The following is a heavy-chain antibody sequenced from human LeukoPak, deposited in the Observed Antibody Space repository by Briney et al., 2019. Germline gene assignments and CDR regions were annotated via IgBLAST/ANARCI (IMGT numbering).Heavy chain of an antibody. CDR1: GYTLTELS. CDR2: FDPEDGET. J-gene: IGHJ5*02. CDR3: ARAFGVVIMQVPNWFDP. V-gene: IGHV1-24*01. D-gene: IGHD3-3*01. Sequence: ASVKVSCKVSGYTLTELSMHWVRQAPGKGLEWMGGFDPEDGETIYAQKFQGRVTMTEDTSTDTAYMELSSLRSDDTAVYYCARAFGVVIMQVPNWFDPWGQGTLVTVSS.